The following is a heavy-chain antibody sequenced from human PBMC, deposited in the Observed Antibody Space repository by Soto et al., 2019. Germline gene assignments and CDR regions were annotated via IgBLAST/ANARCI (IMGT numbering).Heavy chain of an antibody. J-gene: IGHJ6*02. D-gene: IGHD3-16*02. CDR2: IYYSGST. Sequence: PSETLSLTCTVSGGSISSSSYYWGWIRQPPGKGLEWIGSIYYSGSTYYNPSLKSRVTISVDTSKNQFSLKLSSVTAADTAVYYCASLLITFGGVIVTDYYYGMDVWGQGTTVT. V-gene: IGHV4-39*01. CDR1: GGSISSSSYY. CDR3: ASLLITFGGVIVTDYYYGMDV.